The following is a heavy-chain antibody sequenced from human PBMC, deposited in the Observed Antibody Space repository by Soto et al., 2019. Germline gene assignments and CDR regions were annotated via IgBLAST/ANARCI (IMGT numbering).Heavy chain of an antibody. CDR2: VYYSGTT. D-gene: IGHD4-17*01. CDR3: ARTTAVPNTLRSRYLFDY. Sequence: PAETLSLTCSVSGGSVSNKTYYWSWIRQPPGKRLEWIGYVYYSGTTNYNPSLKSRVTISVDLSKNQFSLRLSSVTTADTALYYCARTTAVPNTLRSRYLFDYCGQGTLLTVSS. V-gene: IGHV4-61*01. CDR1: GGSVSNKTYY. J-gene: IGHJ4*02.